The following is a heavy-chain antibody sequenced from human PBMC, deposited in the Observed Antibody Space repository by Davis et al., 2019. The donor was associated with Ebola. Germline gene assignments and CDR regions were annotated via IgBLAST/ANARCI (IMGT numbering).Heavy chain of an antibody. J-gene: IGHJ6*02. CDR2: ISYDGSNK. CDR3: ARGNYYDDYGMDV. Sequence: GGSLRLSCAASGFTFSSYGMHWVRQAPGKGLEWVAVISYDGSNKYYADSVKGRFTISRDNSKNTLYLQMNSLRAEDTAVYYCARGNYYDDYGMDVWGQGTTVTVSS. CDR1: GFTFSSYG. V-gene: IGHV3-30*03.